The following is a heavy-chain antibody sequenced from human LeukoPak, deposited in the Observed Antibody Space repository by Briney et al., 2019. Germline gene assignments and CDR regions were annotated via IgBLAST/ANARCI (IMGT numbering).Heavy chain of an antibody. CDR2: IYYSGST. Sequence: PSETLSLTCTVSGGSISSGDYYWSWIRQPPGKGLEWIGYIYYSGSTYYNPSLKSRVTISVDTSKNQFSLKLSSVTAADTAVYYCARVVVAAAGTDWFDPWGQGTLVTVSS. CDR1: GGSISSGDYY. V-gene: IGHV4-30-4*01. CDR3: ARVVVAAAGTDWFDP. J-gene: IGHJ5*02. D-gene: IGHD6-13*01.